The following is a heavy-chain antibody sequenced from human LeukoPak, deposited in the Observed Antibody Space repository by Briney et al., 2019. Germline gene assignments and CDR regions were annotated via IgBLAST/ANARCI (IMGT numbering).Heavy chain of an antibody. J-gene: IGHJ4*02. V-gene: IGHV3-11*04. Sequence: GGSLRLSCAASGFTFSDYYMSWIRQAPGKGLEWVSYISSSGSVIYYADSVKGRFTIPRDNAKNSLYLQMNSLRAEDTAVYYCARVAEIVVVPAAQCLDYWGQGTLVTVSS. CDR2: ISSSGSVI. CDR1: GFTFSDYY. D-gene: IGHD2-2*01. CDR3: ARVAEIVVVPAAQCLDY.